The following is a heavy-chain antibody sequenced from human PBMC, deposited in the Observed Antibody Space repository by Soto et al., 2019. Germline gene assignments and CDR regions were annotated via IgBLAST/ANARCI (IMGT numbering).Heavy chain of an antibody. Sequence: VSLRLSCAASGFTFSGSAMHCVRQASGKGLEWVGRIRSKANSYATAYAASVKGRFTISRDDSKNTAYLQMNSLKTEDTAVYYCTTQVDYYDSSGYYYRQYWGQGTLVTVSS. CDR3: TTQVDYYDSSGYYYRQY. J-gene: IGHJ4*02. D-gene: IGHD3-22*01. CDR1: GFTFSGSA. CDR2: IRSKANSYAT. V-gene: IGHV3-73*01.